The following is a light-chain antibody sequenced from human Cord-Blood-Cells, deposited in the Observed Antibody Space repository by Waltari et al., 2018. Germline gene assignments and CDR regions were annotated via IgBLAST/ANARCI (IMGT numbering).Light chain of an antibody. CDR2: EGS. Sequence: QSALTQPASVSGSPGQSITISCTGTSSDVGSYNLVSWYQQHPGKAPKLMIYEGSKRPSAVSNRFSGSKSGNTASLTISGLQAEDEADYYCCSYAGSSTFVVFGGGTKLTVI. V-gene: IGLV2-23*03. CDR3: CSYAGSSTFVV. CDR1: SSDVGSYNL. J-gene: IGLJ2*01.